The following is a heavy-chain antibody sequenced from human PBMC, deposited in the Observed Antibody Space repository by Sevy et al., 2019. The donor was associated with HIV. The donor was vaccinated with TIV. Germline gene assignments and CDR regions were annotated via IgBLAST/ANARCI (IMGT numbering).Heavy chain of an antibody. D-gene: IGHD3-22*01. J-gene: IGHJ2*01. V-gene: IGHV3-7*04. CDR3: ARVPHWLSCAFDI. CDR2: MKQDGSEK. Sequence: GGSLRLSCAASGFTFSLYWMTWVRQSPGKGLEWVANMKQDGSEKYYVDSVKGRFTISRDNAKNSLYLQMNSLRVDDTAVYYCARVPHWLSCAFDIWGRGTLVTVSS. CDR1: GFTFSLYW.